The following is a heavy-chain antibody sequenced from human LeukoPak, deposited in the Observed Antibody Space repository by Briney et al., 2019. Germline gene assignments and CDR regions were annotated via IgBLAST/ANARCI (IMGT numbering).Heavy chain of an antibody. D-gene: IGHD3-3*01. J-gene: IGHJ4*02. CDR2: INPNSGGT. V-gene: IGHV1-2*02. CDR1: GYTFTGYY. CDR3: ARSQRFLEWLSHSFDY. Sequence: SVKVSCKASGYTFTGYYMHWVRRAPGQGVAGMGWINPNSGGTNYAQKFQGRVTMTRDTSISTAYMELSRLRSDDTGGYYCARSQRFLEWLSHSFDYWGQGSLVTVSS.